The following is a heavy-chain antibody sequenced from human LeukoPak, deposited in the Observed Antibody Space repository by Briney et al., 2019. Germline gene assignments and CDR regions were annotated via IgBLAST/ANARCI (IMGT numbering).Heavy chain of an antibody. CDR2: VYYGRTT. J-gene: IGHJ5*01. CDR1: AGSFVSSSHH. D-gene: IGHD5-12*01. V-gene: IGHV4-39*01. Sequence: PSETLSLTCTVSAGSFVSSSHHWGWIRQSPGKGLEWIGSVYYGRTTYYNPSLDGRVTVSLDTSANQFSLQLNSVTAADTAVYYCVRHDGRGGATMGAFDSWGQGSLVTVSS. CDR3: VRHDGRGGATMGAFDS.